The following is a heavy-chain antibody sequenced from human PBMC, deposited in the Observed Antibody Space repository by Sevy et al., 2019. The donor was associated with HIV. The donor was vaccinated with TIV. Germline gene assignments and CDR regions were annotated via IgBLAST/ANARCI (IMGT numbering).Heavy chain of an antibody. J-gene: IGHJ6*02. CDR1: GFSFSSFY. V-gene: IGHV3-11*01. CDR2: ISSSGQTT. Sequence: GGSLRLSCAASGFSFSSFYMTWIRQAPGKGLQWVAYISSSGQTTYYADSVKGRFVVSRDNAKNSLFLHINSLRAEDTGVFFCARIPAMSPPSHGMDLWGQGTTVTVSS. D-gene: IGHD2-2*01. CDR3: ARIPAMSPPSHGMDL.